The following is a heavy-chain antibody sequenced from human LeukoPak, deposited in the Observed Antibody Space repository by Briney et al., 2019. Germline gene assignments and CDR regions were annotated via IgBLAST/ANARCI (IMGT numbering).Heavy chain of an antibody. V-gene: IGHV3-23*01. CDR2: ISGSGGST. D-gene: IGHD3-3*01. J-gene: IGHJ4*02. Sequence: PAGGSLRLSCGASGFRFSSYAMSWVRQAPGKGLEWVSSISGSGGSTYYTDSAKGRFAISRDNSKSTLYLQMNSLGTDDTALYYCVKGGQNYDFWRFDYWGQGTLVTASS. CDR1: GFRFSSYA. CDR3: VKGGQNYDFWRFDY.